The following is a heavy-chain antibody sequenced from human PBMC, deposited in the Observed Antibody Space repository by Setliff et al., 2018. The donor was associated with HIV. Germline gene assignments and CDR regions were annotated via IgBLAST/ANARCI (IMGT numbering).Heavy chain of an antibody. CDR3: ARDGYSSSWYVISGSFDY. V-gene: IGHV4-39*07. D-gene: IGHD6-13*01. CDR1: GGSISSSSYY. Sequence: PSETLSLTCIVSGGSISSSSYYWGWIRQPPGKGLEWIGTVYYSGSTYYNPSLKSRVTISVDTSENQFSLKLSSVTAADTAVYYCARDGYSSSWYVISGSFDYLGQGSLVTVSS. J-gene: IGHJ4*02. CDR2: VYYSGST.